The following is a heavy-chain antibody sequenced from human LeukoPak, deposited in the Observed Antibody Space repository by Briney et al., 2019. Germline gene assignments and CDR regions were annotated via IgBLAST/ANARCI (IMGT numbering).Heavy chain of an antibody. Sequence: PGGSLRLSCAASGFTFSSYAMSWVRQAPGKGLEWVSAISGSGGSTYYADSVKGRFTISRDNAKNSLYLQMNSLRAEGTAVYYCARETNSGSYYFDYWGQGTLVTVSS. V-gene: IGHV3-23*01. CDR3: ARETNSGSYYFDY. J-gene: IGHJ4*02. D-gene: IGHD1-26*01. CDR2: ISGSGGST. CDR1: GFTFSSYA.